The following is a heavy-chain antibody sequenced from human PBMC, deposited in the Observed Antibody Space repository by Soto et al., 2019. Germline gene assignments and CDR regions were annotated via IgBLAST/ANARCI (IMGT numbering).Heavy chain of an antibody. J-gene: IGHJ4*02. D-gene: IGHD3-22*01. CDR2: IIPILGIA. CDR1: GYTFTNYG. Sequence: ASVKVSCKASGYTFTNYGISWVRQAPGQGLEWMGRIIPILGIANYAQKFQGRVTITADKSTSTAYMELSSLRSEDTAVYYCAREAANYYDSRNFDYWGQGTLVTVSS. CDR3: AREAANYYDSRNFDY. V-gene: IGHV1-69*04.